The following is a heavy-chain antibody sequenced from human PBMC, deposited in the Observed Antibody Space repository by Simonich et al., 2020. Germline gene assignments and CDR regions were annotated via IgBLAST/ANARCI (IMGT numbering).Heavy chain of an antibody. J-gene: IGHJ3*02. D-gene: IGHD7-27*01. Sequence: EVQLVESGGGLVKPGGSLRLSCAASGFTFSSYSMHWVPQAPGKGLEWASSISSSSSYRYYADSVKGRFTIARDNAKNSLYLQMNSRRAEDTAVYYCARWGTGGDAFDIWGQGTMVTVSS. CDR3: ARWGTGGDAFDI. CDR1: GFTFSSYS. V-gene: IGHV3-21*01. CDR2: ISSSSSYR.